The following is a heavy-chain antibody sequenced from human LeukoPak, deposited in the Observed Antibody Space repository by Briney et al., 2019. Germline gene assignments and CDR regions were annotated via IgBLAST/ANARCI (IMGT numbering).Heavy chain of an antibody. CDR3: AGVSSWYYEGYYFNY. V-gene: IGHV4-61*02. CDR2: IYTSEST. J-gene: IGHJ4*02. D-gene: IGHD6-13*01. CDR1: GGSISSGSYY. Sequence: SETLSLTCTVSGGSISSGSYYWSWIRQPAGKGLEWIGRIYTSESTNYNPSLKSRVTISVDTSKNQFSLKLSSVTAADSAVYYCAGVSSWYYEGYYFNYGGQGTLVTVSS.